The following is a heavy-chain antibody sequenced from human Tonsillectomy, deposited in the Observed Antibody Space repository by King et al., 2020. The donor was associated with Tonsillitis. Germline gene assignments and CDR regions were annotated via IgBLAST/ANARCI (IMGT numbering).Heavy chain of an antibody. CDR3: ARRSASGDYDAIDI. J-gene: IGHJ3*02. CDR1: GYSISSSNW. D-gene: IGHD2-2*01. V-gene: IGHV4-28*01. Sequence: QLQESGPGLVKPSDTLTLTCAVSGYSISSSNWWGWIRQPPGKGLEWIGYIYYSGSTDYNPSLKSRVTMSVDTSKNQFSLKLSSVTAVDTAVYYCARRSASGDYDAIDIWGQGTTVTVSS. CDR2: IYYSGST.